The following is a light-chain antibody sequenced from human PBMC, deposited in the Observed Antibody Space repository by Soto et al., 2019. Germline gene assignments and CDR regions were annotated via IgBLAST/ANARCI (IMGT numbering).Light chain of an antibody. CDR3: CSYAGSYTLV. CDR1: SSDVGAYIF. CDR2: DVS. Sequence: QSALTQPPSASGSPGQSVTISCTGTSSDVGAYIFVSWYQQHPGKAPKLMVYDVSKRPSGVPDRFSGSKSGNTASLTISGLQAEDEADYYCCSYAGSYTLVFGGGTKLTVL. V-gene: IGLV2-11*01. J-gene: IGLJ2*01.